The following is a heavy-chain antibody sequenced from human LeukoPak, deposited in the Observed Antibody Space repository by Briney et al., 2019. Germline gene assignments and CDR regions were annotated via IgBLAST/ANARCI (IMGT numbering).Heavy chain of an antibody. CDR3: ATGAPTVTTLFDY. CDR2: FDPEDGET. CDR1: GYTFTGYY. D-gene: IGHD4-17*01. J-gene: IGHJ4*02. V-gene: IGHV1-24*01. Sequence: GASVKVSCKASGYTFTGYYMHWVRQAPGKGLEWMGGFDPEDGETIYAQKFQGRVTMTEDTSTDTAYMELSSLRSEDTAVYYCATGAPTVTTLFDYWGQGTLVTVSS.